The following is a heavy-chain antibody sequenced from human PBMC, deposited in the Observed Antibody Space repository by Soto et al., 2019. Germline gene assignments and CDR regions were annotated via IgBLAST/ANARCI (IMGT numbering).Heavy chain of an antibody. Sequence: PSETLSLTCTVSGGSISSYYWSWIRQPPGKGLEWIGYIYYSGSTNYNPSLKSRVTISVDTSKNQFSLKLSSVTAADTAVYYCARGGIAAAAPPDYWGQGTLVTVS. CDR2: IYYSGST. CDR1: GGSISSYY. J-gene: IGHJ4*02. D-gene: IGHD6-13*01. V-gene: IGHV4-59*12. CDR3: ARGGIAAAAPPDY.